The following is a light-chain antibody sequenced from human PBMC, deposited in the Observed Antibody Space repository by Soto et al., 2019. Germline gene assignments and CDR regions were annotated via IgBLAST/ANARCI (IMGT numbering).Light chain of an antibody. CDR3: QQSYSIPPT. CDR2: AAS. J-gene: IGKJ5*01. V-gene: IGKV1-39*01. CDR1: QGVTAY. Sequence: DIQMTQSPSSLSASAGGTVSISCRASQGVTAYLAWYQQTPGKAPKLLIYAASTLESGVPSRFSGSGSGTDFTLTISSLQPEDFATYYCQQSYSIPPTFGQGTRLEI.